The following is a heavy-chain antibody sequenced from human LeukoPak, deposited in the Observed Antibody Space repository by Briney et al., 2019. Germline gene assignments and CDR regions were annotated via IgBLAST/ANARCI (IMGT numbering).Heavy chain of an antibody. CDR1: GGSFSGYY. Sequence: SETLSLTCAVYGGSFSGYYWSWIRQPPGKGLEWIGEINHSGSTNYNPSLKSRVTISVDTSKNQFSLKLSSVTAADTAVYYCASVPYYYYGMNVWGQGTTVTVSS. D-gene: IGHD6-6*01. CDR2: INHSGST. J-gene: IGHJ6*02. CDR3: ASVPYYYYGMNV. V-gene: IGHV4-34*01.